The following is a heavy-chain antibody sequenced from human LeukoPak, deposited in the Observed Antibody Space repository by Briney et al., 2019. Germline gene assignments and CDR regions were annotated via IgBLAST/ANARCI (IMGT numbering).Heavy chain of an antibody. CDR2: IYYSAST. D-gene: IGHD3-22*01. CDR3: ARVSDSSGYYGGPLDFDY. Sequence: SETLSLTCTVSGGSISSSSYYWGWIRQPPGKGLEWIGSIYYSASTYYNPSLKSRVTISVDTSKNQVSLKLSSVTAADTAVYYCARVSDSSGYYGGPLDFDYWGQGTLVTVSS. J-gene: IGHJ4*02. V-gene: IGHV4-39*07. CDR1: GGSISSSSYY.